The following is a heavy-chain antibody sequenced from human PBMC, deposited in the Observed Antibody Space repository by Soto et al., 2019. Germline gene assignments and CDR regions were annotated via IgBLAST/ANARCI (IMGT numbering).Heavy chain of an antibody. CDR2: IWYDGSNK. D-gene: IGHD1-26*01. V-gene: IGHV3-33*01. CDR3: ARDLSGDHGALDT. CDR1: GFTFSSYG. Sequence: GGSLRLSCAPSGFTFSSYGMHWARQAPGKGLEWVAVIWYDGSNKVYADSVKGRFTISRDNSKNTLYLQMNSLRAEDTAVYYCARDLSGDHGALDTWRQGTMVTV. J-gene: IGHJ3*02.